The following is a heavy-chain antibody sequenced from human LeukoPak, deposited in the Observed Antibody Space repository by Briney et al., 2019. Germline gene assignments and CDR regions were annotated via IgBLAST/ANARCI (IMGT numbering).Heavy chain of an antibody. CDR2: ISGSGGST. CDR1: GFTFSSYG. V-gene: IGHV3-23*01. J-gene: IGHJ4*02. CDR3: AKEFRRYCSGGSCYPDY. Sequence: GGSLRLSCAASGFTFSSYGMSWVRQAPGKGLEWVSAISGSGGSTYYADSVKGRFTISRDNSKNTLYLQMNSLRAEDTAVYYCAKEFRRYCSGGSCYPDYWGQGTLVTVSS. D-gene: IGHD2-15*01.